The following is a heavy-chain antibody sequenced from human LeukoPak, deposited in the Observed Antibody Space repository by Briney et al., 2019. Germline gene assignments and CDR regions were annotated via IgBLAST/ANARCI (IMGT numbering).Heavy chain of an antibody. D-gene: IGHD3-9*01. CDR1: GYTFTSYG. J-gene: IGHJ4*02. CDR3: ARDSNYDILTGYYRFDY. CDR2: ISAYNGNT. V-gene: IGHV1-18*01. Sequence: GASVKVSCKSSGYTFTSYGISWVRQAPGQGLEWMGWISAYNGNTNYAQKFQGRVTMTRDTSISTAYMELSRLRSDDTAVYYCARDSNYDILTGYYRFDYWGQGTLVTVSS.